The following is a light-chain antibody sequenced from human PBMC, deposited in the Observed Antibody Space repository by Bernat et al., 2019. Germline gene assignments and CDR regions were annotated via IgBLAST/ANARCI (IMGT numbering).Light chain of an antibody. CDR1: QSFSSSY. Sequence: EIVLTQSPGTLSLSPGERATLSCRASQSFSSSYLAWYQQKPGQAPRLLIYGASKRDSGIPDRFSGSGSGTDFPLTISRLEPADCAVYYFPPYGNSPPYTFGQGTKLELK. CDR3: PPYGNSPPYT. V-gene: IGKV3-20*01. CDR2: GAS. J-gene: IGKJ2*01.